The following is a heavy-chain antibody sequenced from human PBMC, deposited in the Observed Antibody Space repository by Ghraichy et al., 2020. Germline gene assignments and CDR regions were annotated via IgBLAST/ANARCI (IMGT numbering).Heavy chain of an antibody. J-gene: IGHJ4*02. CDR2: ISGSGGST. CDR1: GFTFSSYA. D-gene: IGHD1-7*01. Sequence: GGSLRLSCAASGFTFSSYAMSWVRQAPGKGLEWVSAISGSGGSTYYADSVKGRFTISRDNSKNTLYLQMNSLRAEDTAVYYCAKPNAYNWIYAYYFDYWGQGTLVTVSS. V-gene: IGHV3-23*01. CDR3: AKPNAYNWIYAYYFDY.